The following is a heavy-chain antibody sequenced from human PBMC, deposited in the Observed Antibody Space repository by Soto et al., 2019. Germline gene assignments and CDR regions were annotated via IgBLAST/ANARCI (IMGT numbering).Heavy chain of an antibody. CDR3: ARVLFGRGNWFDP. D-gene: IGHD3-3*01. J-gene: IGHJ5*02. Sequence: SETLSLTCTVSGGSISSYYWSWIRQPPGKGLEWIGYIYYSGSTNCNPSLKSRVTISVDTSKNQFSLKLSSVTAADTAVYYCARVLFGRGNWFDPWGQGTLVTVS. CDR2: IYYSGST. CDR1: GGSISSYY. V-gene: IGHV4-59*01.